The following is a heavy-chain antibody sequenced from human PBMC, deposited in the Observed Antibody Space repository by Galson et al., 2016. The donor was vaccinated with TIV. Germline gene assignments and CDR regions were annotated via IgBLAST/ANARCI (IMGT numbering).Heavy chain of an antibody. Sequence: SLRLSCAASGFTFGHYAVNWFRQAPGKGLEWVGFITSKTYGATTEYAASVKGRFTISRDDSRNIAYLQMNSLRAEDTALYYCAREVACGGACYYFDNRGQGTLVTVSS. CDR2: ITSKTYGATT. D-gene: IGHD2-21*02. CDR3: AREVACGGACYYFDN. V-gene: IGHV3-49*03. J-gene: IGHJ4*02. CDR1: GFTFGHYA.